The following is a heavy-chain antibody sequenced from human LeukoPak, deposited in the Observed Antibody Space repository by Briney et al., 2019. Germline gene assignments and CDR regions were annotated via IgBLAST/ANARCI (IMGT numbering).Heavy chain of an antibody. Sequence: ASVKVSCKASGYTFTGYYMHWVRQAPGQGLEWMGIINPSGGSTSYAQKFQGRVTMTRDTSTSTVYMELSSLRSEGTAVYYCAHSGREASEVLEGAFDIWGQGTMVTVSS. V-gene: IGHV1-46*01. D-gene: IGHD1-26*01. CDR3: AHSGREASEVLEGAFDI. J-gene: IGHJ3*02. CDR2: INPSGGST. CDR1: GYTFTGYY.